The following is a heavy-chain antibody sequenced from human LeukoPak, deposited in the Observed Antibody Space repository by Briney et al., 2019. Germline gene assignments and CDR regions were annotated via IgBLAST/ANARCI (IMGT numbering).Heavy chain of an antibody. V-gene: IGHV3-23*01. CDR1: GFTFSSYA. Sequence: GGSLRLSCAASGFTFSSYAMSWVRQAPGKGLEWVSSVSGSGGYTYYAGSVKGRLPISRDNSKHTLYLQMNSLRAEDTAIYYCAKDRPNYYDSSGHYYRRDGDYWGQGTLVTVSS. CDR2: VSGSGGYT. CDR3: AKDRPNYYDSSGHYYRRDGDY. D-gene: IGHD3-22*01. J-gene: IGHJ4*02.